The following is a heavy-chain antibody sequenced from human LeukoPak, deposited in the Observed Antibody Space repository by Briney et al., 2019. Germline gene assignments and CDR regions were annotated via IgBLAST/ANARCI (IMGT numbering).Heavy chain of an antibody. CDR3: ARGAGLWGYLESFDY. CDR2: IYYSGST. D-gene: IGHD2-21*01. V-gene: IGHV4-59*01. Sequence: SETLSLTCTVSGGSISSYYWSWIRQPPGKGLEWIGYIYYSGSTNYNPSLKSRVTISVDTSKNQFSLKLSSVTAADTAVHYCARGAGLWGYLESFDYWGQGTLVTVSS. CDR1: GGSISSYY. J-gene: IGHJ4*02.